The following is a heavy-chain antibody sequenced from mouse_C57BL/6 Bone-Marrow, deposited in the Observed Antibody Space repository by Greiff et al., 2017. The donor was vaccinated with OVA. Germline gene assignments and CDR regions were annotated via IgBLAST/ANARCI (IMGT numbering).Heavy chain of an antibody. CDR3: ARKDGNYFWYFDV. CDR2: IYPGSGST. V-gene: IGHV1-55*01. Sequence: QVQLQQPGAELVKPGASVKMSCKASGYTFTSYWITWVKQRPGQGLAWIGDIYPGSGSTNYNEKFKSKATLTVGTSSSTAYMQLSSLTSEDSAVYYCARKDGNYFWYFDVWGTGTTVTVSS. D-gene: IGHD2-1*01. J-gene: IGHJ1*03. CDR1: GYTFTSYW.